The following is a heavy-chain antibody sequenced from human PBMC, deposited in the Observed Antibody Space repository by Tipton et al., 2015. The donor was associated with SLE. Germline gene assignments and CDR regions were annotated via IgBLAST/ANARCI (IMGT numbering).Heavy chain of an antibody. Sequence: QSGAEVQKPGASVKVSCKASGYAFSRYDINWVRQASGQGLEWMGWLNPKSGNTGFAQKFQGRVTMTRNNAITTAYMELSSLRSEDTAIYYCTRRCGKGCAYWGQGTLLTVSS. CDR3: TRRCGKGCAY. J-gene: IGHJ4*02. CDR1: GYAFSRYD. D-gene: IGHD4-23*01. V-gene: IGHV1-8*01. CDR2: LNPKSGNT.